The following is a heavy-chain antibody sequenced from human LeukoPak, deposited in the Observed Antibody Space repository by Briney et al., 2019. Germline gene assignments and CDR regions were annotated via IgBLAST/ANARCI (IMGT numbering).Heavy chain of an antibody. J-gene: IGHJ3*02. CDR3: AREDIAVALSAFDI. CDR1: GGSISSSSYY. D-gene: IGHD6-19*01. V-gene: IGHV4-39*07. Sequence: SETLSLTCTVSGGSISSSSYYWGWIRLPPGKGLEWIGSIYYSGSTYYNPSLKSRVTISVDTSKNQFSLKLSSVTAADTAVYYCAREDIAVALSAFDIWGQGTMVTVSS. CDR2: IYYSGST.